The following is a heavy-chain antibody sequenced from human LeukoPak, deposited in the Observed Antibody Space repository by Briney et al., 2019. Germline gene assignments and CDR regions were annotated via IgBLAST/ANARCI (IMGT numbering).Heavy chain of an antibody. D-gene: IGHD3-10*01. Sequence: GGSLRLSGAASGFTFSSYSMNWVRQAPGKGLEWVSSVSSSRSYIYYADSVKGRFTISRDNAKNSLYLQMNSLRAEDTAVYYCARDAYGSGSSVDYWGQGTLVTVSS. V-gene: IGHV3-21*01. CDR2: VSSSRSYI. CDR3: ARDAYGSGSSVDY. J-gene: IGHJ4*02. CDR1: GFTFSSYS.